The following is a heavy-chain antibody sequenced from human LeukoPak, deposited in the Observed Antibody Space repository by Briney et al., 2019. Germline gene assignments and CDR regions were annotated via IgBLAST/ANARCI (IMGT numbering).Heavy chain of an antibody. Sequence: ASVKVSCKASGYTFTGYYMHWVRQAPGQGLEWMGWINPNSGGTYYAQKFQGRVTMTRDTSISTAYMELSRLRSDDTAVYYCARSGKYDFWSGYPLGYWGQGTLVTVSS. CDR3: ARSGKYDFWSGYPLGY. CDR1: GYTFTGYY. CDR2: INPNSGGT. V-gene: IGHV1-2*02. J-gene: IGHJ4*02. D-gene: IGHD3-3*01.